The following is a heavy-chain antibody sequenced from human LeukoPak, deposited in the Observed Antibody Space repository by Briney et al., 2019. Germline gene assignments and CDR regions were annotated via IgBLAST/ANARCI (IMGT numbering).Heavy chain of an antibody. CDR3: ATGGRITMVRGVYYMNPFDY. J-gene: IGHJ4*02. V-gene: IGHV1-24*01. CDR1: GYTLTELF. Sequence: VASVKVSCKVSGYTLTELFMHWVRQAPGKGLEWMGSFDPEDGKTIYAQKFQGRVTMTEDTSTDTAYMELSSLRSEDTAVYYCATGGRITMVRGVYYMNPFDYWGQGAPVTVSS. CDR2: FDPEDGKT. D-gene: IGHD3-10*01.